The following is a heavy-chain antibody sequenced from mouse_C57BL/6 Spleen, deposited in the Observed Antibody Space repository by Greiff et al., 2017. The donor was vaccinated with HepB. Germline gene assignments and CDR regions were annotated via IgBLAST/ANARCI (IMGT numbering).Heavy chain of an antibody. CDR3: ARDGDYDDPWFAY. J-gene: IGHJ3*01. CDR1: GYTFTSYW. V-gene: IGHV1-64*01. D-gene: IGHD2-4*01. Sequence: QVQLQQPGAELVKPGASVKLSCKASGYTFTSYWMHWVKQRPGQGLEWIGMIHPNSGSTNYNEKFKSKATLTVDKSSSTAYMQLSSLTSEDSAVYYCARDGDYDDPWFAYWGQGTLVTVSA. CDR2: IHPNSGST.